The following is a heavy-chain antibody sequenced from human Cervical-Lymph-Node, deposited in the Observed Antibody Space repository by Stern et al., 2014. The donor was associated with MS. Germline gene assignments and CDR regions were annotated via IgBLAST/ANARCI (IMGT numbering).Heavy chain of an antibody. V-gene: IGHV4-39*01. CDR3: ARGLLWFGELKVNGFDP. CDR2: IHESGST. CDR1: GGSISSSDYY. Sequence: QLQLQESGPGLVKPSETLSLTCAVSGGSISSSDYYWGWIRQPPGKGLEWIGRIHESGSTFYNPSLKSRVTISSDTSTHQFSLRLGSVTAADTAMYYCARGLLWFGELKVNGFDPWGQGTLVTVSS. D-gene: IGHD3-10*01. J-gene: IGHJ5*02.